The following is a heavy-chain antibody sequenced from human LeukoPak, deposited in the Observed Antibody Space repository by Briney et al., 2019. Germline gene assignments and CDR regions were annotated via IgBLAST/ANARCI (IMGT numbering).Heavy chain of an antibody. J-gene: IGHJ3*02. Sequence: PGGSLRLSCAASGFTFSNYWMSWVRQAPGKGLEWVASIKEHGSEKYYVDSVKGRFTISRDNAKNSLYLQMNSLRAEDTAVYYCARDVSIVEHALDIWGQGTMVTVSS. CDR2: IKEHGSEK. D-gene: IGHD2-15*01. V-gene: IGHV3-7*01. CDR1: GFTFSNYW. CDR3: ARDVSIVEHALDI.